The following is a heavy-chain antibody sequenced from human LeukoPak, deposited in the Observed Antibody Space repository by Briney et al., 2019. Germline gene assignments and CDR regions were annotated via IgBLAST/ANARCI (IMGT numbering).Heavy chain of an antibody. CDR2: IKQDGSEK. CDR3: ARVRGSTWYDAFDI. V-gene: IGHV3-7*01. CDR1: GFTFSNYW. D-gene: IGHD6-13*01. J-gene: IGHJ3*02. Sequence: GGSLRLSCAASGFTFSNYWMSWVRQAPGKGLEWVANIKQDGSEKYYVDSVKGRFTISRDNAKNSLYLQMNSLRAEDTAIYFCARVRGSTWYDAFDIWGQGTMVTVSS.